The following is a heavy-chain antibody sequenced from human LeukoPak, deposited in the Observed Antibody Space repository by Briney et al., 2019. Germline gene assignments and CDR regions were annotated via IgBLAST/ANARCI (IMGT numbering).Heavy chain of an antibody. J-gene: IGHJ4*02. D-gene: IGHD5-18*01. CDR3: AREGVDTAMVMDY. Sequence: ASVKDSCKASGYTFTGYYMHWVRQAPGQGLEWMGWINPNSGGTNYAQKFQGRVTMTRDTSISTAYMELSRLRSDDTAVYYCAREGVDTAMVMDYWGQGTLVSDSS. CDR1: GYTFTGYY. CDR2: INPNSGGT. V-gene: IGHV1-2*02.